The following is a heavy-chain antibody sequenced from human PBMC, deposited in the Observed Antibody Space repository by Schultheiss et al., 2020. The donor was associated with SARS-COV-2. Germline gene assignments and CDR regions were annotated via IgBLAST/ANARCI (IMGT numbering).Heavy chain of an antibody. CDR2: ISAYNGNT. CDR1: GYTFTTYG. J-gene: IGHJ4*02. D-gene: IGHD2-2*01. V-gene: IGHV1-18*03. Sequence: ASVKVSCKASGYTFTTYGISWVRQAPGQGLEWMGWISAYNGNTNYAQKLQGRVTMTTDTSTSTVYMELSSLRSEDMVVYYCARGGASYASRNPFDYWGQGTLVTVSS. CDR3: ARGGASYASRNPFDY.